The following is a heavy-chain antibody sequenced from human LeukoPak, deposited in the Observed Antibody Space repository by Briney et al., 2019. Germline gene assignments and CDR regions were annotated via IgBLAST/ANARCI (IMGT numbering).Heavy chain of an antibody. Sequence: PSETLSLTCIVSGGSISSISSNNYHWGWIRQPPGKGLEWIGSIYYSGSTYYNPSLKSRVTISVDTSKNQFSLKLSSVTAADPALYYCAREMGVVTAHGIDVWGQGTTVTVSS. CDR2: IYYSGST. D-gene: IGHD4-23*01. J-gene: IGHJ6*02. V-gene: IGHV4-39*02. CDR1: GGSISSISSNNYH. CDR3: AREMGVVTAHGIDV.